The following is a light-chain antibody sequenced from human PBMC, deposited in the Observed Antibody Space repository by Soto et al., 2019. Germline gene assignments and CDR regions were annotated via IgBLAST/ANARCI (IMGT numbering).Light chain of an antibody. V-gene: IGLV2-23*01. CDR1: SSDVGSYNL. CDR2: EGS. J-gene: IGLJ2*01. CDR3: CSYAVSSTTLV. Sequence: QSALTQPASVSGSPGQSITISCTGTSSDVGSYNLVSWYQQHPGKAPKLMIYEGSKRPSGVSNRFSGSKSGNTASLTISGLQAEDEADYYCCSYAVSSTTLVFGGGTKLTVL.